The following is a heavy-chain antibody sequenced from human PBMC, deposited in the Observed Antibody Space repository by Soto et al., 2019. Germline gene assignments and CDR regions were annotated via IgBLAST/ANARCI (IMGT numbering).Heavy chain of an antibody. CDR1: GGTFSSYA. Sequence: SLKVSCKASGGTFSSYAISWVRQAPGQGLEWMGGIIPIFGTANYAQKFQGRVTITADESTSTAYMELSSLRSEDTAVYYCARTVAAKSYYGMDVWGQGTTDTVSS. CDR3: ARTVAAKSYYGMDV. CDR2: IIPIFGTA. D-gene: IGHD6-19*01. V-gene: IGHV1-69*13. J-gene: IGHJ6*02.